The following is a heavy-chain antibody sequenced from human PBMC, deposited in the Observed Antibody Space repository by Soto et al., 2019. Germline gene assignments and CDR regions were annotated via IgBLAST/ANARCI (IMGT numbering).Heavy chain of an antibody. CDR1: GDSMTSSSYY. V-gene: IGHV4-39*01. CDR3: ARGIYCSSTSCSFDP. D-gene: IGHD2-2*01. CDR2: IYYSERTSYNSGST. J-gene: IGHJ5*02. Sequence: SETLSLTCTVSGDSMTSSSYYWGWIRQPPGKGLEWIGSIYYSERTSYNSGSTYYSPSLKSRVTISGDTSKSQFSLKLSSVTAADTAVYYCARGIYCSSTSCSFDPWGQGTLVTVSS.